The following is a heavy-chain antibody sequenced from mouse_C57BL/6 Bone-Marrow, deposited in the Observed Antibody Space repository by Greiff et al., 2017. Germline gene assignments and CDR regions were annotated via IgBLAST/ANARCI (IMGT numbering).Heavy chain of an antibody. CDR3: ARDPSNYFDY. CDR2: ISDGGSYT. Sequence: EVKLVESGGGLVKPGGSLKLSCAASGFTFSSYAMSWVRQTPEKRLEWVATISDGGSYTYYPDNVKGRFTISRDNAKNNLYLQRSHLKSEDTAMYYCARDPSNYFDYWGQGTTLTVSS. V-gene: IGHV5-4*01. J-gene: IGHJ2*01. CDR1: GFTFSSYA.